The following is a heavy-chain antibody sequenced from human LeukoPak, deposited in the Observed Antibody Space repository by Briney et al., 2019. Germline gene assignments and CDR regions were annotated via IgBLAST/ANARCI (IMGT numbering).Heavy chain of an antibody. J-gene: IGHJ4*02. V-gene: IGHV4-59*01. D-gene: IGHD6-6*01. CDR2: IYYSGST. CDR1: GGSISSYY. Sequence: SETLSLTCTVSGGSISSYYWGWIRQPPGKGLEWIGYIYYSGSTNYNPSLKSRVTISLDTSNNQFSLKLSSVTAADTAVYYCARVRYSSSPHFDYWGQGTLVTVSS. CDR3: ARVRYSSSPHFDY.